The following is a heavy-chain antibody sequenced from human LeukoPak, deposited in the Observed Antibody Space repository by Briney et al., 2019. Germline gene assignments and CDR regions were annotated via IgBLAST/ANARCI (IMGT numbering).Heavy chain of an antibody. D-gene: IGHD2-15*01. V-gene: IGHV1-58*02. J-gene: IGHJ6*02. CDR3: AAALQGYCSGGSCYFDYYYYGMDV. CDR2: IVVGSGNT. CDR1: GFTFTSSA. Sequence: RASVKVSCKASGFTFTSSAMQWVRQARGQRLEWIGWIVVGSGNTNYAQKFQERVTITRDMSTSTAYMELSSLRSEDTAVYYCAAALQGYCSGGSCYFDYYYYGMDVWGQGTTVTVSS.